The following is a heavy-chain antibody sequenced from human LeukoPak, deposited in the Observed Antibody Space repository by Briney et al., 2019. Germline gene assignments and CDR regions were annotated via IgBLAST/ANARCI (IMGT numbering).Heavy chain of an antibody. Sequence: GGSLRLSCAASGFTFSSYGMHWVRQAPGKGLGWVAVISYDGSNKYYADSVKGRFTISRDNSKNTLYLQMNSLRAEDTAVYYCAKGSNLMVRGVTPYYFDYWGQGTLVTVSS. D-gene: IGHD3-10*01. CDR3: AKGSNLMVRGVTPYYFDY. CDR2: ISYDGSNK. V-gene: IGHV3-30*18. J-gene: IGHJ4*02. CDR1: GFTFSSYG.